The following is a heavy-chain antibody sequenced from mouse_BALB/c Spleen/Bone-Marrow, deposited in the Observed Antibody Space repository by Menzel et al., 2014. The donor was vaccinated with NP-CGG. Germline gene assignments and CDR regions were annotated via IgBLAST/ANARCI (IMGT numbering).Heavy chain of an antibody. CDR2: ISYSGNT. Sequence: EVKLMESGPSLVKPSRTLSLTCSVTGDSITSGYWNWIRKFPGNKLEYMGYISYSGNTYYNPSLISRISITRDTSKNXYYLQLNSVTTEDTATYYCTRDYYGPWGQGTTLTVSS. CDR1: GDSITSGY. J-gene: IGHJ2*01. V-gene: IGHV3-8*02. CDR3: TRDYYGP. D-gene: IGHD1-2*01.